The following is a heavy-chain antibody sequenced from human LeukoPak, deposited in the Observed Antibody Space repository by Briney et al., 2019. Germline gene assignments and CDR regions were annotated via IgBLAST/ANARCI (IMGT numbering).Heavy chain of an antibody. CDR2: IRSKAYGGTT. CDR1: GFTFSRHG. J-gene: IGHJ4*02. D-gene: IGHD5-24*01. Sequence: PGGSLRLSCAASGFTFSRHGMNWVRQAPGKGLEWVGFIRSKAYGGTTEYAASVKGGFTISRDDSKSIAYLQMDSLKTEDTAVYYCTSKRWLQSFDYWGQGTLVTVSS. V-gene: IGHV3-49*04. CDR3: TSKRWLQSFDY.